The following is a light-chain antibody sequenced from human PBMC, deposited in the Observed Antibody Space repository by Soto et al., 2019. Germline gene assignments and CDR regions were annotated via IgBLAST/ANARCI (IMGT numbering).Light chain of an antibody. CDR1: SSDVGGYNY. V-gene: IGLV2-14*03. CDR3: SSYRRGSTYV. Sequence: QSALTKPASVSGSPGQSITVSCTGTSSDVGGYNYVSWYQQHPGKAPRLLIYDVTNRPSGASNRFSGSKSGNTASLTISGLQAEDEADYYCSSYRRGSTYVFGPGTKVTVL. CDR2: DVT. J-gene: IGLJ1*01.